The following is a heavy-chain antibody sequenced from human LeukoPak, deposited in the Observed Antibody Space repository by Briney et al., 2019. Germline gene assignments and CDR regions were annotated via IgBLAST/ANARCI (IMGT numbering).Heavy chain of an antibody. Sequence: GGSLRLSCSASGFTFSYYWMTWVRQAPGKGLEWVANIKLDVSETYYVDSVRGRFTISRDNTKNSLYLQMDSLRAGDTAVYYCGISPYHVFDIWGQGTMVTVSS. CDR1: GFTFSYYW. V-gene: IGHV3-7*01. D-gene: IGHD2-21*01. CDR3: GISPYHVFDI. CDR2: IKLDVSET. J-gene: IGHJ3*02.